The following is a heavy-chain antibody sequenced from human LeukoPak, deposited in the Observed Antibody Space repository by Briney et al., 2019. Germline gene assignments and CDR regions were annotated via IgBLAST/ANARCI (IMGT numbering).Heavy chain of an antibody. Sequence: GGSLRLSCAASGFTFDDYAKHWVRQAPGKGLGWGSGISWSSGSIGYADSVKGRFTISRDNAKNSLYLQMNSLRAEDTAFYYCAKGAGAMVPNYGMDVWGQGTTVTVSS. CDR2: ISWSSGSI. D-gene: IGHD5-18*01. J-gene: IGHJ6*02. V-gene: IGHV3-9*01. CDR1: GFTFDDYA. CDR3: AKGAGAMVPNYGMDV.